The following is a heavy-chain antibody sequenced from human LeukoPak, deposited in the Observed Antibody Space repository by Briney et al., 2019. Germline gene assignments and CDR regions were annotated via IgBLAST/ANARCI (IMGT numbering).Heavy chain of an antibody. CDR1: GGSISSYY. Sequence: SETLSLTCTVSGGSISSYYWSWIRQPPGKGLEWIGYIYDSGSTNYNPSLKSRVTISVDTSKNQFSLKLSSVTAADTAVYYCACLTTADAFDIWGQGAMVTVSS. V-gene: IGHV4-59*01. J-gene: IGHJ3*02. CDR2: IYDSGST. D-gene: IGHD3-22*01. CDR3: ACLTTADAFDI.